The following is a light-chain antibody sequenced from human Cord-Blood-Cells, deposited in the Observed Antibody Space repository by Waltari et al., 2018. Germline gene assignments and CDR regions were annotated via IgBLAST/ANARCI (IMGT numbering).Light chain of an antibody. Sequence: QSALTQPASVSGSPGQSITISCTGTSRDVGSYNLVSWYQQHSGKAPQLMIYEGSKRPSGVSNRFSGSKSGNTASLTISGLQAEDEADYYCCSYAGSSTWVFGGGTKLTVL. J-gene: IGLJ3*02. CDR2: EGS. CDR3: CSYAGSSTWV. V-gene: IGLV2-23*01. CDR1: SRDVGSYNL.